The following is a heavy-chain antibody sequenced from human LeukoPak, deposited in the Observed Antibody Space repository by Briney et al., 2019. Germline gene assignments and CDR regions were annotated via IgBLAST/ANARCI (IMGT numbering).Heavy chain of an antibody. CDR2: INAGNGNT. CDR3: ARPRIYSSSWRHEEVYFDY. V-gene: IGHV1-3*01. J-gene: IGHJ4*02. Sequence: ASVKVSCKASGYTFTSYAMHWVRQAPGQRLEWMGWINAGNGNTKYSQKFQGRVTITRDTSASTAYMEVSSLRSEDTAVYYCARPRIYSSSWRHEEVYFDYWGQGTLVTVSS. CDR1: GYTFTSYA. D-gene: IGHD6-13*01.